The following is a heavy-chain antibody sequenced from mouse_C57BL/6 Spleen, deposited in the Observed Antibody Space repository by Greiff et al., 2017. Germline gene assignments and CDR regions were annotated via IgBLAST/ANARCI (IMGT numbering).Heavy chain of an antibody. Sequence: VQLKQSGGGLVKPGGSLKLSCAASGFTFSDYGMHWVRQAPEKGLEWVAYISSGSSTIYYADTVKGRFTISRDNAKNTLFLQMTSLRSEDTAMYYCARGAGTDYFDYWGQGTTLTVSS. CDR1: GFTFSDYG. CDR2: ISSGSSTI. J-gene: IGHJ2*01. CDR3: ARGAGTDYFDY. D-gene: IGHD4-1*01. V-gene: IGHV5-17*01.